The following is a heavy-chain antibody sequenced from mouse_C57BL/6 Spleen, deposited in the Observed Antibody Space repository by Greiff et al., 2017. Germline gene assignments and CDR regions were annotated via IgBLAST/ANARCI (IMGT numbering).Heavy chain of an antibody. V-gene: IGHV1-80*01. J-gene: IGHJ1*03. Sequence: QVQLQQSGAELVKPGASVKISCKASGYAFSGYWMNWVKQRPGKGLEWIGQIYPGAGDTNYNGKVKGKATLTADKSYSTAYLQLSSLTSEDSAVYFCARQGSIYYQRYFDGWGTGATVTVAS. CDR2: IYPGAGDT. CDR1: GYAFSGYW. D-gene: IGHD1-1*01. CDR3: ARQGSIYYQRYFDG.